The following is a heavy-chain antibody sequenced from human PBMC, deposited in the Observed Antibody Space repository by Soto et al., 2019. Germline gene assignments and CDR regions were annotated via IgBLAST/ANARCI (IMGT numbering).Heavy chain of an antibody. V-gene: IGHV3-30*18. CDR1: RFTFSSYG. J-gene: IGHJ6*02. Sequence: QVQLVESGGGVVQPGRSLRLSCAASRFTFSSYGIHWVRQAPGKGLEWVALISYDGTDKYYADSVKGRFTISRDNSKNTLYLQMSSLGPEDTAVYYCVKERYAQLLLEDYGMDVWGQGTTVTV. CDR2: ISYDGTDK. CDR3: VKERYAQLLLEDYGMDV. D-gene: IGHD5-18*01.